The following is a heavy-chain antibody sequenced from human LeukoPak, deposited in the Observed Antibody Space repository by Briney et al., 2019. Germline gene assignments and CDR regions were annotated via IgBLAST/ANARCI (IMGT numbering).Heavy chain of an antibody. D-gene: IGHD4-23*01. J-gene: IGHJ4*02. V-gene: IGHV3-30*04. CDR2: ISYDGSNK. Sequence: GGSLRLSCAASGFTFSSYAMHWVRQAPSKGLEWAAVISYDGSNKYHADSVKGRFTISRDNSKNTLYLQMNSLRAEDTAVYYCARDPSPYDYGGNYDYWGQGTLVTVSS. CDR1: GFTFSSYA. CDR3: ARDPSPYDYGGNYDY.